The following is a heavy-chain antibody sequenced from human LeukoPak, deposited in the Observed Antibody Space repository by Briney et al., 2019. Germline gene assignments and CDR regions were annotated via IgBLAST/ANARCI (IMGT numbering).Heavy chain of an antibody. CDR2: IHPGDSDT. V-gene: IGHV5-51*01. J-gene: IGHJ5*02. CDR3: ARRYYYGSGSYRGVRFDP. D-gene: IGHD3-10*01. Sequence: GESLKISCKGSGYSFTSYWIGWVRQMPGKGLEWMGIIHPGDSDTRYSPSFQGQVTISADKSISTAYLQWSSLKASDTAMYYCARRYYYGSGSYRGVRFDPWGQGTLVTVSS. CDR1: GYSFTSYW.